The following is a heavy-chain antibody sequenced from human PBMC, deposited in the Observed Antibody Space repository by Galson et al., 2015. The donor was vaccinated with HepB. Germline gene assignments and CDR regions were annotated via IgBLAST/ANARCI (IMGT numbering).Heavy chain of an antibody. CDR3: AKNPPGGDYYFQGMDV. CDR1: GGSISSSNYF. CDR2: IYSGNT. J-gene: IGHJ6*02. D-gene: IGHD2-21*02. Sequence: ETLPLTCSVSGGSISSSNYFWAWIRQPPGEGLEWIGSIYSGNTYYNPSLKSRVNISADTSKSQISLKLSSVTAADTAIYYCAKNPPGGDYYFQGMDVWGQGTTVTVSS. V-gene: IGHV4-39*07.